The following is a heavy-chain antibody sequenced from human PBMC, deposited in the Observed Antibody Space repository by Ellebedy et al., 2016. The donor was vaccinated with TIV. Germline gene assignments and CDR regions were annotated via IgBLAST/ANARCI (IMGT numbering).Heavy chain of an antibody. Sequence: GESLKISCAASGFTFSSYGMHWVRQAPGKGLEWVAVIWYDGSNKYYADSVKGRFTISRDNSKNTLYLQMNSLRAEDTAVYYCARTPDRLNIESAKFDYWGQGTLVTVSS. CDR1: GFTFSSYG. J-gene: IGHJ4*02. D-gene: IGHD5-12*01. CDR3: ARTPDRLNIESAKFDY. V-gene: IGHV3-33*01. CDR2: IWYDGSNK.